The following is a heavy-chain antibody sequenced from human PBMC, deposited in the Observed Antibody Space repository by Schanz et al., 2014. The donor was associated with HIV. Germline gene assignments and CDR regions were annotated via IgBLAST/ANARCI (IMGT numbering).Heavy chain of an antibody. CDR1: GLTLSSYG. V-gene: IGHV3-23*01. CDR2: ISGGSGST. CDR3: AKTSITLGMDV. Sequence: EVHLLDSGGDLVQPGGSLRLSCAASGLTLSSYGMSWVRQAPGKGLEWVSSISGGSGSTFYADSVKGRFTISRVNSKNTLYLQMNSLRAEDTAIYYCAKTSITLGMDVWGQGTTVTVSS. J-gene: IGHJ6*02. D-gene: IGHD1-20*01.